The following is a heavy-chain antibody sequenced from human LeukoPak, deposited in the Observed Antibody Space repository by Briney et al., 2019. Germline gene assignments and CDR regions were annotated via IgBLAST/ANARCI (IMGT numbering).Heavy chain of an antibody. Sequence: GGSLRLSCAASGFTFSSYSMDWVRQAPGKRPEYVSGINNNGGSTQYADSVKGRFTISRDNSKNTVYLQMSSLRPEDTAVYYCVKAKVGATFDSWGPGTLVTVSS. CDR1: GFTFSSYS. D-gene: IGHD1-26*01. V-gene: IGHV3-64D*06. CDR2: INNNGGST. CDR3: VKAKVGATFDS. J-gene: IGHJ4*02.